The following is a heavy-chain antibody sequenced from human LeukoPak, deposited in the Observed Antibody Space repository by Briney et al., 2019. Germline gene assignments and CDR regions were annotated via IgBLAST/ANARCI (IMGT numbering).Heavy chain of an antibody. CDR2: IRSKAYGGTT. CDR3: TRDLGTTVTPTSYYFDY. Sequence: GGSLRLSCTASGFTFGDYAMSWFRQASGKGLEWVGFIRSKAYGGTTEYAASVKGRFTISRDDSKSIAYLQMNSLKTEDTAVYYCTRDLGTTVTPTSYYFDYWGQGTLVTVSS. V-gene: IGHV3-49*03. CDR1: GFTFGDYA. D-gene: IGHD4-4*01. J-gene: IGHJ4*02.